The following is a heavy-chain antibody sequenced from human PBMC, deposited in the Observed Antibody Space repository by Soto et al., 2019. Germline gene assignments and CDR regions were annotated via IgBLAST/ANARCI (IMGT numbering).Heavy chain of an antibody. CDR2: ISSSSSYI. J-gene: IGHJ4*02. D-gene: IGHD2-2*01. CDR3: ARDHCSSTSCYGL. CDR1: GVTFSSYS. Sequence: EVQLVESGGGLVKPGGSLRVSCAASGVTFSSYSMNWVRQAPGKGLEWVSSISSSSSYIYYADSVKGRFTISRDNAKNSLYLQMNSLRAEDTAVHYCARDHCSSTSCYGLWGQGTLVTVSS. V-gene: IGHV3-21*01.